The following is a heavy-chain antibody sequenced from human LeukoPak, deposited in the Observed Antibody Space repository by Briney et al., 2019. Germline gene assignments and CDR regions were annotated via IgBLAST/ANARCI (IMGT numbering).Heavy chain of an antibody. V-gene: IGHV5-51*01. D-gene: IGHD2-15*01. J-gene: IGHJ6*02. Sequence: GESLQISCKGSGYSFTSYWIGWVRQMPGKGLEWMGIIYPGDSDTRYSPSFQGQVTISADKSISTAYLQWSSLKASDTAMYYCARLRVVVVAATIYYYYGMDVWGQGTTVTVSS. CDR2: IYPGDSDT. CDR1: GYSFTSYW. CDR3: ARLRVVVVAATIYYYYGMDV.